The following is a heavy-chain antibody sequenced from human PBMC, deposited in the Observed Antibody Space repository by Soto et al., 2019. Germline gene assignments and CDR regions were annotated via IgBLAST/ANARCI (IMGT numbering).Heavy chain of an antibody. CDR3: ARDHWQWLLLENLDY. J-gene: IGHJ4*02. Sequence: QVQLVQSGAEVKKPGASVKVSCKASGYTFTSYGISWVRQAPGQGLEWMGWISAYNGNTNYAQKLQGRVTMTTDTSTRTAYMELRSLRSDDTAVYYCARDHWQWLLLENLDYWGQGTLVTVSS. V-gene: IGHV1-18*01. CDR1: GYTFTSYG. D-gene: IGHD6-19*01. CDR2: ISAYNGNT.